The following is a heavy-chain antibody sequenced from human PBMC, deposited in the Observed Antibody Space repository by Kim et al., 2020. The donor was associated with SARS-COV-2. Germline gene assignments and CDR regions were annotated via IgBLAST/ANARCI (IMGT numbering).Heavy chain of an antibody. Sequence: SETLSLTCTVSGGSISSGGYYWSWIRQHPGKGLEWIGYIYYSGSTYYNPSLKSRVTISVDTSKNQFSLKLSSVTAADTAVYYCARLNCGGDCLLHWYFDLWGRGTLVTVSS. CDR2: IYYSGST. CDR1: GGSISSGGYY. V-gene: IGHV4-31*03. CDR3: ARLNCGGDCLLHWYFDL. D-gene: IGHD2-21*02. J-gene: IGHJ2*01.